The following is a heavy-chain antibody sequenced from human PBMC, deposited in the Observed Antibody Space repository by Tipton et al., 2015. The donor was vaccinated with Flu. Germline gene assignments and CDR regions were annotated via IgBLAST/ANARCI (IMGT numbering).Heavy chain of an antibody. CDR2: IHHTGTT. V-gene: IGHV4-38-2*01. CDR3: ARRDYSNYVSVPKNWFDS. D-gene: IGHD4-11*01. CDR1: GDSIASDYY. J-gene: IGHJ5*01. Sequence: TLSLTCSISGDSIASDYYWGWIRQPPGKGLEWIGNIHHTGTTYYNPSLRSRVNIIRDRSKNQFSLNLSFVTAADTAVYHCARRDYSNYVSVPKNWFDSWGQGILVTVSS.